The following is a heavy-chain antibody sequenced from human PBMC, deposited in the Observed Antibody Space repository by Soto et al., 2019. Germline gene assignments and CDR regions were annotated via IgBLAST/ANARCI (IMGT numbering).Heavy chain of an antibody. D-gene: IGHD3-22*01. CDR2: IYSGGST. CDR1: RFTVSSNY. V-gene: IGHV3-53*01. J-gene: IGHJ3*02. CDR3: ASLTYYYDSSGYPGAFDI. Sequence: PGGSLRRSCAASRFTVSSNYMSWVRQAPGKGLELVSVIYSGGSTYYADSVKGRFTISRDNSKNTLYLQMNSLRAEDTAVYYCASLTYYYDSSGYPGAFDIWGPGTMVTVSS.